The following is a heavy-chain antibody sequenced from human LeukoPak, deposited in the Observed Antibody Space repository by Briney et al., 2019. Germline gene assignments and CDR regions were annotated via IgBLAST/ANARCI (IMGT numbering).Heavy chain of an antibody. J-gene: IGHJ6*02. V-gene: IGHV3-7*01. CDR1: GFPFGSYW. Sequence: SGGSLRLSCVASGFPFGSYWMTWVRQAPGKGLEWVANIKQDGSKKSYVDSVKGRFTIPRDNAKNSLYLQMNSLRVEDTAMYYCARYCGGDCYGMDVWGQGTTVTVSS. D-gene: IGHD2-21*01. CDR3: ARYCGGDCYGMDV. CDR2: IKQDGSKK.